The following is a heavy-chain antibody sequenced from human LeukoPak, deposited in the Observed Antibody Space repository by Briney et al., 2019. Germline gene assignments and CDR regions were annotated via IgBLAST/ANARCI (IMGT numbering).Heavy chain of an antibody. V-gene: IGHV1-2*02. CDR2: INPNSGGT. J-gene: IGHJ4*02. CDR1: GYTFTGYY. D-gene: IGHD2-2*01. CDR3: ARAIIVVPAAPGY. Sequence: EASVKVSCKASGYTFTGYYMHWVRQAPGQGLEWMGWINPNSGGTNYAQKFQGRVTMTRDTSISTAYTELSRLRSDDTAVYYCARAIIVVPAAPGYWGQGTLVTVSS.